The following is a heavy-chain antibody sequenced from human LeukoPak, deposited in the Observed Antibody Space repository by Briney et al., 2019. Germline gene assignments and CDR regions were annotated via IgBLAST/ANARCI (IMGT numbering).Heavy chain of an antibody. CDR3: ARTRFNYDSSGYSY. CDR1: GYSISSGYY. D-gene: IGHD3-22*01. V-gene: IGHV4-38-2*01. CDR2: IYHSGST. Sequence: SETLSLTCAVSGYSISSGYYWGWIRQPPGKGLEWIGSIYHSGSTYYNPSLKSRVTISVDTSKNQFSLKLSSVTAADTAVYYCARTRFNYDSSGYSYWGQGTLVTVSS. J-gene: IGHJ4*02.